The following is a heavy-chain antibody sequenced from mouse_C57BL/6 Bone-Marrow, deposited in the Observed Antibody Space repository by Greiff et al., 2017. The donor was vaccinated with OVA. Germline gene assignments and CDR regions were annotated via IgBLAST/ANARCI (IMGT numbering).Heavy chain of an antibody. V-gene: IGHV1-39*01. J-gene: IGHJ4*01. CDR2: INPNYGTT. CDR3: ARAWLRRFSYYAMDY. Sequence: EVQLQQSGPELVKPGASVKISCKASGYSFTDYNMNWVKQSNGKSLEWIGVINPNYGTTSYNQKFKGKATLTVDQSSSTAYMQLNSLTSEDSAVYYCARAWLRRFSYYAMDYWGQGTSVTVSA. CDR1: GYSFTDYN. D-gene: IGHD2-2*01.